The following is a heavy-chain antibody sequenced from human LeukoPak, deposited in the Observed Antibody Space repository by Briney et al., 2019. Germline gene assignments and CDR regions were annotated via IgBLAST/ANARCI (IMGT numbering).Heavy chain of an antibody. Sequence: PSGTLSLTCTVSGGSISSYYWSWIRQPPGKGLEWIGYIYYSGSTNYNPSLKSRVTISVDTSKNQFSLKLSSVTAADKAVYYCAREGGHSSSWDYYYYMDVWGKGTTVTISS. V-gene: IGHV4-59*01. J-gene: IGHJ6*03. CDR1: GGSISSYY. D-gene: IGHD6-13*01. CDR2: IYYSGST. CDR3: AREGGHSSSWDYYYYMDV.